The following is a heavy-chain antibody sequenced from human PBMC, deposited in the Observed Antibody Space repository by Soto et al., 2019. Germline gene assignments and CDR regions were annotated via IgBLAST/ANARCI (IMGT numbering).Heavy chain of an antibody. V-gene: IGHV4-61*01. D-gene: IGHD4-4*01. Sequence: SETLSLTCNVSGGSVSSGSYYWSWIRQPSGKGLEWIGYIYYSGSTNYNPSLKSRVTISVDTSKNQFSLKLSSVTAADTAVYYCARGEIEMATVSAFDIWGQGTMVTVS. CDR3: ARGEIEMATVSAFDI. CDR1: GGSVSSGSYY. J-gene: IGHJ3*02. CDR2: IYYSGST.